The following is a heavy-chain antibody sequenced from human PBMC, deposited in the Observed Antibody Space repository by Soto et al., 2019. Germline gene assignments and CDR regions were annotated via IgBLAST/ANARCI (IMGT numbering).Heavy chain of an antibody. CDR3: ARFNITGGFDP. J-gene: IGHJ5*02. V-gene: IGHV4-30-2*01. Sequence: SENLALSSALSGGSISSAGYSRNWIRQPPGKGLEWIGYIYHNGATYYNPSLKSRLTMSVDRSKNQFSLKLSSVNAADTAVYYCARFNITGGFDPWGQGIMVTVSS. D-gene: IGHD3-10*01. CDR1: GGSISSAGYS. CDR2: IYHNGAT.